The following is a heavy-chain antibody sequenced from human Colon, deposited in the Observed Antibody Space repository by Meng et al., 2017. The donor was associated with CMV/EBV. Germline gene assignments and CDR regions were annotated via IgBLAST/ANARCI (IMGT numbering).Heavy chain of an antibody. CDR1: GFSLSTITVS. CDR2: IHGDDTN. CDR3: VQRHSSSTGEVH. D-gene: IGHD6-6*01. V-gene: IGHV2-5*02. Sequence: TLTDAGATLVNPPQTLTLPCPFSGFSLSTITVSVGWIRQPPGKALEWLALIHGDDTNEYNPSLSNRLTVTRDTSKNQVFLTLTNVDPVDTGTYYCVQRHSSSTGEVHWGQGTLVTVSS. J-gene: IGHJ4*02.